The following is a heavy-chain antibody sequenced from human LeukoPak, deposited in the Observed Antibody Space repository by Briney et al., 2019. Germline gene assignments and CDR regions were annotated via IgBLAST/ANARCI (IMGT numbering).Heavy chain of an antibody. Sequence: PGGSLRLSCAAPGSTFSDYYMSWIRQAPGKGLEWVSYISSSSSYTNYADSVKGRFTISRDNAKNSLYLQMNSLRAEDTAVYYCARDVITFGGVIAPPDYWGQGTLVTVSS. D-gene: IGHD3-16*02. V-gene: IGHV3-11*05. J-gene: IGHJ4*02. CDR2: ISSSSSYT. CDR3: ARDVITFGGVIAPPDY. CDR1: GSTFSDYY.